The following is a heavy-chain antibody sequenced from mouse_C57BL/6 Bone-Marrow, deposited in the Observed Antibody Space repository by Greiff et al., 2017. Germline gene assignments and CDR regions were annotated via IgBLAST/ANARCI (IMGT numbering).Heavy chain of an antibody. CDR2: IDPENGDP. CDR3: TTALTTVVYWYFDV. Sequence: VQLKQSGAELVRPGASVKLSCTASGFNIKDDYMHWVKQRPEQGLEWIGWIDPENGDPEYASKFQGKATITADTSSNTAYLQLSSLTSEDTAVYYCTTALTTVVYWYFDVWGTGTTVTVSS. CDR1: GFNIKDDY. V-gene: IGHV14-4*01. D-gene: IGHD1-1*01. J-gene: IGHJ1*03.